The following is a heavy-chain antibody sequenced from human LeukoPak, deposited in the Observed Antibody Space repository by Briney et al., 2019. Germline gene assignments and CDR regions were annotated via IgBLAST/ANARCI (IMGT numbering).Heavy chain of an antibody. CDR2: INPNSGGT. CDR1: GYTFTDYY. Sequence: ASVKVSCKASGYTFTDYYMHWVRQAPGQGLEWMGWINPNSGGTHYAQKFQGRVTMPSDTSISTVYMELSRLTSDDTAVYYCARGRSGYFFDYWGQGTLVTVSS. D-gene: IGHD3-22*01. J-gene: IGHJ4*02. CDR3: ARGRSGYFFDY. V-gene: IGHV1-2*02.